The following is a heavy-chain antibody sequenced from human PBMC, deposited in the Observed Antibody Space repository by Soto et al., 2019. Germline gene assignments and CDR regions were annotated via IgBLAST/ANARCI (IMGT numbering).Heavy chain of an antibody. CDR1: GGSSSSYY. CDR3: AKISGSYYVSWFDP. J-gene: IGHJ5*02. CDR2: INDRGRT. V-gene: IGHV4-59*01. Sequence: SETLSLTCTVSGGSSSSYYWSWIRQAPGKGLEWIGYINDRGRTNHNPSLKSRVTISVXTXXXXFXLXLXXXTAAXTAVYYCAKISGSYYVSWFDPWGQGTRVTVSS. D-gene: IGHD1-26*01.